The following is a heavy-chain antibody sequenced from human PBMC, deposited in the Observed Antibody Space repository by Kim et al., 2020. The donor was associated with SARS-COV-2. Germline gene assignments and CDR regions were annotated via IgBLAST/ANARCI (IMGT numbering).Heavy chain of an antibody. J-gene: IGHJ3*02. CDR2: ISPTGRIR. CDR1: DLTFSDHY. Sequence: GGSLRLSCIASDLTFSDHYMSWIRQAPGKGLEWVSYISPTGRIRYYADSVKGRFSLSRDNGQRSIYLQMDSLRGGDTAVYYCVRGGRVGPVVGFDIWGQGTMVTVS. V-gene: IGHV3-11*01. D-gene: IGHD5-12*01. CDR3: VRGGRVGPVVGFDI.